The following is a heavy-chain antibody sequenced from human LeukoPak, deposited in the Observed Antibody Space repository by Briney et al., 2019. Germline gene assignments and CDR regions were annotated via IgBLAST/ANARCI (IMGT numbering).Heavy chain of an antibody. CDR2: IYTSGIT. Sequence: SETLSLTRTVSGGSISSYFWSWIRQPAGKGLEWIGRIYTSGITNYNPSLKSRVTMSVDTSKNQFSLRLTSVTAADTAVYYCSRAVEPNGRSLDSWGQGTLVTVSS. CDR1: GGSISSYF. J-gene: IGHJ4*02. CDR3: SRAVEPNGRSLDS. V-gene: IGHV4-4*07. D-gene: IGHD6-19*01.